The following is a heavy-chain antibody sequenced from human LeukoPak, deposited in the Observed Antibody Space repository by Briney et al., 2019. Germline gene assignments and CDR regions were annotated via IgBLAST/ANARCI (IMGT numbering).Heavy chain of an antibody. D-gene: IGHD6-13*01. CDR3: AREVAGIAAAGTGGLVDY. J-gene: IGHJ4*02. CDR1: GGSFSGYS. V-gene: IGHV4-34*01. Sequence: SETLSLTCAVYGGSFSGYSWNWIRQPPVKGLEWIGEIYHSGGTNYNPSLKSRVTISVDTSKKQFSLKLSSVTAADTAVYYCAREVAGIAAAGTGGLVDYWGQGTLVTVSS. CDR2: IYHSGGT.